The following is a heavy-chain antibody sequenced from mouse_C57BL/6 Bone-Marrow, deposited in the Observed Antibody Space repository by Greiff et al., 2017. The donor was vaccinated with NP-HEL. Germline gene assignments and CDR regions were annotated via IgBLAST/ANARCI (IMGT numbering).Heavy chain of an antibody. D-gene: IGHD2-4*01. V-gene: IGHV5-16*01. J-gene: IGHJ4*01. CDR3: AREGGLRRRTYAMDY. CDR2: INYDGSST. CDR1: GFTFSDYY. Sequence: EVKVEESEGGLVQPGSSMKLSCTTSGFTFSDYYMAWVRQVPEKGLDWVANINYDGSSTYYLDSLKSRFIISRDNAKNILYLQMSSLKSEGTATYYCAREGGLRRRTYAMDYWGQGTSVTVSS.